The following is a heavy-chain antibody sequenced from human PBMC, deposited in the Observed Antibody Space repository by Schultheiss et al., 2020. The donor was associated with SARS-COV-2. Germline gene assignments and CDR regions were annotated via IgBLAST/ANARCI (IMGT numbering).Heavy chain of an antibody. Sequence: SETLSLTCTVSGGSISSYFWNWIRQSPGKGLEWIGHIYYTGSNSYSPSLKGRVTMSLDTSKNQFSLKLSSVTAADTAVYYCARVASYYDILTGYYSKYYFDYWGQGTLVTVSS. CDR2: IYYTGSN. CDR1: GGSISSYF. J-gene: IGHJ4*02. CDR3: ARVASYYDILTGYYSKYYFDY. D-gene: IGHD3-9*01. V-gene: IGHV4-59*01.